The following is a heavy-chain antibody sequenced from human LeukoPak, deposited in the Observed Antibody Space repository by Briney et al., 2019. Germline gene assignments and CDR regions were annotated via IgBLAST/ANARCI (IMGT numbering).Heavy chain of an antibody. J-gene: IGHJ4*02. CDR2: ISSSSYI. CDR1: GFTFSSYS. V-gene: IGHV3-21*01. D-gene: IGHD1-26*01. CDR3: ARDPYVVGATNSFDY. Sequence: PGGSLRLSCAASGFTFSSYSMNWVRQAPGKGLEWVSSISSSSYIYYADSVKGRFTISRDNAKNSLYLQMNSLRAEDTAVYYCARDPYVVGATNSFDYWGQGTLVTVSS.